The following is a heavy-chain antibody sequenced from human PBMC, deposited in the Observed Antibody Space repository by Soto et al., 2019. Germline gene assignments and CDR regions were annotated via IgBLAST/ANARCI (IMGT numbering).Heavy chain of an antibody. CDR3: ATYVPYYYDSSGPFDY. V-gene: IGHV1-69*06. CDR2: IIPIFGTA. CDR1: GGTFSSYA. Sequence: SVKVSCKASGGTFSSYAISWVRQAPGQGLEWMGGIIPIFGTANYAQKFQGRVTITADKSTSTAYMELSSLRSEDTAVYYCATYVPYYYDSSGPFDYWGQGTTVTVS. J-gene: IGHJ4*02. D-gene: IGHD3-22*01.